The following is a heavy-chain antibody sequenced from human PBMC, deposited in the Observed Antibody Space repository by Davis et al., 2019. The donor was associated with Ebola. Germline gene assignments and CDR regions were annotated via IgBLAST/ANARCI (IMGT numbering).Heavy chain of an antibody. V-gene: IGHV1-18*01. CDR1: GYTFTSYG. J-gene: IGHJ4*02. CDR2: ISAYNGNT. Sequence: ASVKVSCKASGYTFTSYGIIWVRQAPGQGLEWMGWISAYNGNTNYAQKLQGRVTMTTDTSTSTAYMALRSLRSDDTAVYYCARGGCSGGSCYSSDYWGQGTLVTVSS. CDR3: ARGGCSGGSCYSSDY. D-gene: IGHD2-15*01.